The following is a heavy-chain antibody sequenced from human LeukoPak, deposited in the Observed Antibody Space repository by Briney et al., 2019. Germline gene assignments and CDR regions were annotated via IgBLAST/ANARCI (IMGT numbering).Heavy chain of an antibody. D-gene: IGHD2-2*01. CDR3: ARGFGSRGIAY. CDR2: INPNSGAT. V-gene: IGHV1-2*02. Sequence: ASVKVSCKTSEYTFTGYYMHWVRVAPGQGLEWMGWINPNSGATDYAQKFQDRVTMTRDTSINTAYMELSRLRSDDTAVYYCARGFGSRGIAYCGQGTLVTVSS. J-gene: IGHJ4*02. CDR1: EYTFTGYY.